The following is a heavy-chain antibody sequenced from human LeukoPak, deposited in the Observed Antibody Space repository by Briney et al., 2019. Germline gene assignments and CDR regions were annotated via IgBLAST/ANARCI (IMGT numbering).Heavy chain of an antibody. V-gene: IGHV1-58*02. CDR1: GFTFTSSA. Sequence: ASVKVSCKASGFTFTSSAMQWVRQARGQRLEWIGWIVVGSGNTNYAQKFQERVTMTRDTSTSTVYMELSSLRSEDTAVYYCARDALCSSGWYYFDYWGQGTLVTVSS. CDR2: IVVGSGNT. CDR3: ARDALCSSGWYYFDY. D-gene: IGHD6-19*01. J-gene: IGHJ4*02.